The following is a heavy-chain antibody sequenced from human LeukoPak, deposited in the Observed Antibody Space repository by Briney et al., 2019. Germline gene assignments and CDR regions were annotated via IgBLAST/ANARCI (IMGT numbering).Heavy chain of an antibody. V-gene: IGHV4-59*01. J-gene: IGHJ3*02. CDR2: IYYSGST. CDR3: ARAHRYDILTGYYPDAFDI. Sequence: SETLSLTCTVSGGSISSYHWSWIRQPPGKGLEWIGYIYYSGSTNYNPSLKSRVTISVDTSKNQFSLKLSSVTAADTAVYYCARAHRYDILTGYYPDAFDIWGQGTMVTVSS. CDR1: GGSISSYH. D-gene: IGHD3-9*01.